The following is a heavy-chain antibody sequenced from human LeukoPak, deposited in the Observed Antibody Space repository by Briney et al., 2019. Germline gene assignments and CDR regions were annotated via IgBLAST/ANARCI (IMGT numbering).Heavy chain of an antibody. J-gene: IGHJ4*02. Sequence: SETLSLTCTVSGGSISRSTYYWGWIRQSPGKGLEWIGSIYYSGSTYFNPSLKSRVTISVDTSKNHFSLKLSSVTAADTAVYYCARGDRITMIVVRHLYWGQGTLVTVSS. CDR3: ARGDRITMIVVRHLY. CDR2: IYYSGST. CDR1: GGSISRSTYY. D-gene: IGHD3-22*01. V-gene: IGHV4-39*02.